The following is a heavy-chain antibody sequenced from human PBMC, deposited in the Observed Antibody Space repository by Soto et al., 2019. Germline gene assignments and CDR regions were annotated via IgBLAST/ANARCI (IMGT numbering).Heavy chain of an antibody. CDR3: AKATTNGGWFNPFDS. V-gene: IGHV3-23*01. CDR2: LSGSGTST. D-gene: IGHD6-19*01. J-gene: IGHJ4*02. CDR1: GFSFVNYA. Sequence: GSLRLSCAASGFSFVNYAMNWVRQAPGKGLEWVSGLSGSGTSTYYADSVKGRFTISRDNSRDTLLLQMNSLTADDTAVYYCAKATTNGGWFNPFDSWGQGALVTVSS.